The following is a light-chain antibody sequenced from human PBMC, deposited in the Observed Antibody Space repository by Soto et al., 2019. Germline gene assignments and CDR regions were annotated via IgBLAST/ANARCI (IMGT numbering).Light chain of an antibody. J-gene: IGKJ1*01. V-gene: IGKV3-20*01. CDR3: QQYDSWT. Sequence: EILMTQSPATLSVSPWERATLSCRASQSVSSSYLAWYQQKPGQAPRLLIYGASTRATGIPARFSGSGAGTDFTLTISRLEPEDFAVYYCQQYDSWTFGQGTKVDIK. CDR2: GAS. CDR1: QSVSSSY.